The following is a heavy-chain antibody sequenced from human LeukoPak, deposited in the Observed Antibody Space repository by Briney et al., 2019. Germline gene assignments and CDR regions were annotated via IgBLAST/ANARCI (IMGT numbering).Heavy chain of an antibody. Sequence: SDTLSLTCTVSGGSISSSSYYWGWIRQPPGKGLEWIRSMYYSGSTYYNPSLKSRVTISVDTSKNQFSLKLSSVTAADTAVYYCARGVRPIYSTLYYFDYWGQGTLVTVSS. D-gene: IGHD2-2*01. CDR3: ARGVRPIYSTLYYFDY. CDR1: GGSISSSSYY. CDR2: MYYSGST. J-gene: IGHJ4*02. V-gene: IGHV4-39*07.